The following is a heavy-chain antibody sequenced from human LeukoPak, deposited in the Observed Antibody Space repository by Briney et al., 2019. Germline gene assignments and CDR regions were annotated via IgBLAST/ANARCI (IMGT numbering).Heavy chain of an antibody. CDR1: GFTFSNYN. CDR3: ARDGYDFWSGYPTTVDF. CDR2: IRSSSTTT. D-gene: IGHD3-3*01. J-gene: IGHJ4*02. Sequence: GGSLRLSCAASGFTFSNYNMNWVRQAPGKGLEWVSYIRSSSTTTHYADSVKGRFTISRDNANNSLYLQMNSLRAEDTAVYYCARDGYDFWSGYPTTVDFWGQGTLVTVSS. V-gene: IGHV3-48*01.